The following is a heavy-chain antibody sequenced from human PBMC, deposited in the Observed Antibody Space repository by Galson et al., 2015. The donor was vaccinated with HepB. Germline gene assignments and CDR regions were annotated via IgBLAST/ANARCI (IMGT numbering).Heavy chain of an antibody. Sequence: SLRLACAASAFTFSSSWMSWVRQAPGKGLEWVAKIKQDGSEKYYGDSVKGRFTISRENAKNSLYLQMNSLRAEDTAVYYCAREGYSYAAFDYWGQGTLVTVSS. J-gene: IGHJ4*02. CDR2: IKQDGSEK. CDR1: AFTFSSSW. V-gene: IGHV3-7*01. D-gene: IGHD5-18*01. CDR3: AREGYSYAAFDY.